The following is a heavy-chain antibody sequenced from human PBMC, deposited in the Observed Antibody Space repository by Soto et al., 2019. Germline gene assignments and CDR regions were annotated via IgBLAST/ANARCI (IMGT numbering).Heavy chain of an antibody. V-gene: IGHV4-34*01. CDR3: ARGRASVDIVVVVAAPYHFDY. Sequence: SETLSLTCAVYGGSFSGYYWSWIRQPPGKGLEWIGEINHSGSTNYNPSLKSRVTISVDTSKNQFSLKLSSVTAADTAVYYCARGRASVDIVVVVAAPYHFDYWGQGTLVTGSS. J-gene: IGHJ4*02. CDR1: GGSFSGYY. D-gene: IGHD2-15*01. CDR2: INHSGST.